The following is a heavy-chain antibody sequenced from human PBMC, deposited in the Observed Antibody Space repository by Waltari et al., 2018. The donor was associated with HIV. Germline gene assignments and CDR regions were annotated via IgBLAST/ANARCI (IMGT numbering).Heavy chain of an antibody. CDR2: ISGSTNTK. D-gene: IGHD1-26*01. J-gene: IGHJ6*02. Sequence: EVQLVESGGGLVQPGGTLRLSCSVSGFSITTYSIYRVRQRPGKGLELISYISGSTNTKYYAESVKGRFTVSRDNAKNSAFLDMSALRDDDTAIYYCARDKLGDSAPVWGQGTTVAVSS. CDR3: ARDKLGDSAPV. V-gene: IGHV3-48*02. CDR1: GFSITTYS.